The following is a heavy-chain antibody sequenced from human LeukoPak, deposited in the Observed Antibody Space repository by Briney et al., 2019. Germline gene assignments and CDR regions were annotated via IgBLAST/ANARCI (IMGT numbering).Heavy chain of an antibody. CDR3: ARDFDMGGTPGDDFDY. CDR1: GFTFSSYG. V-gene: IGHV3-33*01. Sequence: GGSLRLSCAASGFTFSSYGMHWVRQAPGKGLERGAVIWYDGSNKYYADSVKGRFTISRDNSKNTLYLQMSGLRAEDTAVYYCARDFDMGGTPGDDFDYWGRGTLVTVSS. J-gene: IGHJ4*02. CDR2: IWYDGSNK. D-gene: IGHD3-9*01.